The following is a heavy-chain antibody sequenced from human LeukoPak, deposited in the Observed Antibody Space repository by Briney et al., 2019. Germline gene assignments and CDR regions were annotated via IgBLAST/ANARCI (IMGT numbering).Heavy chain of an antibody. CDR2: IKHDGSEK. J-gene: IGHJ4*02. D-gene: IGHD4-17*01. V-gene: IGHV3-7*03. CDR3: AKDDTVTFDY. Sequence: GGSLRLSCAASGFSFSDYYMSWVRQGPGKGLEWVANIKHDGSEKYYIDSVKGRFTISRDNSKNTLYLQMNSLRAEDTAVYYCAKDDTVTFDYWGQGTLVTVSS. CDR1: GFSFSDYY.